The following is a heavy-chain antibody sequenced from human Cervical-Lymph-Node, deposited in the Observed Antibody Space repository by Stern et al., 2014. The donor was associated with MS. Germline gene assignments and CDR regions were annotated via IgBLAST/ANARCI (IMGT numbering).Heavy chain of an antibody. CDR3: ARAFCGGDCYTEFYYYGMDV. CDR2: IIPIFGTA. Sequence: QEQLVQSGAEVKKPGSSVKVSCRASGGTFSNYAISWVRQAPGQGLEWMGGIIPIFGTANYAQKFQGRVTITADESTSTAYIELNSLRSEDTAVYYCARAFCGGDCYTEFYYYGMDVWGQGTTVTVSS. CDR1: GGTFSNYA. D-gene: IGHD2-21*02. V-gene: IGHV1-69*01. J-gene: IGHJ6*01.